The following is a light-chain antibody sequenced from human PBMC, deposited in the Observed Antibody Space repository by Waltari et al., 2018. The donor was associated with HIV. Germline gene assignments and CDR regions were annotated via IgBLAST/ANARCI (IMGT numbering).Light chain of an antibody. CDR1: KLGDTN. V-gene: IGLV3-1*01. J-gene: IGLJ2*01. Sequence: SFDLTQPPSVSVSPGQTATITCSGEKLGDTNTSWYQQKPGHSPVMVIFQDTRRPSGIPERFSGSYSGDTATLTISGTQTLDEADYYCQAWDTNTAQVVFGGGTKLTVL. CDR3: QAWDTNTAQVV. CDR2: QDT.